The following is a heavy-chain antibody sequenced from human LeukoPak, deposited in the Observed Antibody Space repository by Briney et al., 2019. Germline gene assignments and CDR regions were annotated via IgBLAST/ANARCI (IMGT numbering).Heavy chain of an antibody. CDR3: ARRGFWSGYYRPRDCYFDY. V-gene: IGHV4-34*01. CDR1: GGSFSGYY. Sequence: SETLSLTCAVSGGSFSGYYWSWIRQPPGKGLEWIWEINHSGSTNYNPSLKSRVTISVDTSKNQFSLKLSSVSAADTAVYSCARRGFWSGYYRPRDCYFDYWGQGTLVTVSS. J-gene: IGHJ4*02. CDR2: INHSGST. D-gene: IGHD3-3*01.